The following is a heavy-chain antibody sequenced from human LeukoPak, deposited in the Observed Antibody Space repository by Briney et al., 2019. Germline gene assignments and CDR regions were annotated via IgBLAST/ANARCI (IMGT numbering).Heavy chain of an antibody. Sequence: SETLSLTCAVYGGSFSGYYWSWIRQPPGNGLEWIGEINHSGSTNYNPSLKSRVTISVDTSKNQFSLKLSSVTAADTAVYYCARGNHYYYYGMDVWGQGTTVTVSS. J-gene: IGHJ6*02. CDR2: INHSGST. V-gene: IGHV4-34*01. CDR3: ARGNHYYYYGMDV. CDR1: GGSFSGYY. D-gene: IGHD1-14*01.